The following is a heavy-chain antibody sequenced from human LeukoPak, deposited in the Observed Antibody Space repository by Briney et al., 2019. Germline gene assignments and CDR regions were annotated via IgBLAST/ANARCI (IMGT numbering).Heavy chain of an antibody. D-gene: IGHD3-10*01. J-gene: IGHJ5*02. CDR2: INPNSGGT. Sequence: ASVTVSCKASGYTFTGYYMHWVRQAPGQGPEWMGWINPNSGGTNYAQKFQGRVTMTRDTSISTAYMELSRLRSDDTAVYYCARDPSDYYGSGSYMRWFDPWGQGTLVTVSS. CDR3: ARDPSDYYGSGSYMRWFDP. CDR1: GYTFTGYY. V-gene: IGHV1-2*02.